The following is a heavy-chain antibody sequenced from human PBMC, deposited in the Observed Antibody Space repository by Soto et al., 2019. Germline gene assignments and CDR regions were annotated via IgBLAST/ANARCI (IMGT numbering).Heavy chain of an antibody. CDR2: MNPNSGNT. Sequence: QVQLVQSGAEVKKPGASVKVSCKASGYTFTSYDINWVRQATGQGLEWMGWMNPNSGNTGYAQKFQGRXTXTXXTSISPAYIELSSLRSEDTAVYYCARTLYGENVDYWGQGPLVTVSS. V-gene: IGHV1-8*01. J-gene: IGHJ4*02. D-gene: IGHD4-17*01. CDR1: GYTFTSYD. CDR3: ARTLYGENVDY.